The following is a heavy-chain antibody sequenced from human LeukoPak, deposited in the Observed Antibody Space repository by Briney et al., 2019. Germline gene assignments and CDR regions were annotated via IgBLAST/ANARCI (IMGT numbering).Heavy chain of an antibody. Sequence: PGGSLRLSCAASGFTFSSYAMSWVRQAPGKGLEWVSAISGSGGSTYYADSVKGRFTISRDNSKNTLYLQMNSLRAEDTAVYYCAKDRGVIHGVGGFFDYWGQGTLVTVSS. D-gene: IGHD3-16*01. V-gene: IGHV3-23*01. J-gene: IGHJ4*02. CDR3: AKDRGVIHGVGGFFDY. CDR1: GFTFSSYA. CDR2: ISGSGGST.